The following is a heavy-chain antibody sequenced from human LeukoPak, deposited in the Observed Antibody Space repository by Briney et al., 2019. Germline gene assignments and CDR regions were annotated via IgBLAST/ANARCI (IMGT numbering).Heavy chain of an antibody. V-gene: IGHV3-66*01. CDR2: IYSVGST. Sequence: GGSLRLSCAASEFSVGSNYMTWVRQAPAKGLEWVSLIYSVGSTYYADSVKGRFTISRDNSKNTLYLQMNSLRAEDTAVYYCAGGPSGYHNTGGQGTLVTVSS. J-gene: IGHJ4*02. CDR1: EFSVGSNY. CDR3: AGGPSGYHNT. D-gene: IGHD5-12*01.